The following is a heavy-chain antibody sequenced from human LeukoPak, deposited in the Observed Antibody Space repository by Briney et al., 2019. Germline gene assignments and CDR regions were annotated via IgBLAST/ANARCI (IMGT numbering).Heavy chain of an antibody. CDR3: ARRGGLDY. CDR2: IYPGDSNT. J-gene: IGHJ4*02. V-gene: IGHV5-51*01. CDR1: GYSFSNYW. Sequence: GESLKISCEGSGYSFSNYWIGWVRQMPGKGLEWMGIIYPGDSNTKYNPSFQGQVTISADKSVSTAYLQWSGLKASDTAMYYCARRGGLDYWGQGTLVTVSS. D-gene: IGHD3-10*01.